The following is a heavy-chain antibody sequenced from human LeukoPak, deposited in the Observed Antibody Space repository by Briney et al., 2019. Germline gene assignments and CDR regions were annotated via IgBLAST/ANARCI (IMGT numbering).Heavy chain of an antibody. CDR2: INPNSGGT. CDR3: ARGSLSSSVDY. V-gene: IGHV1-2*02. D-gene: IGHD6-6*01. CDR1: GYTFTGYY. Sequence: ASVKVSCEASGYTFTGYYMHWVRQAPGQGLEWMGWINPNSGGTNYAQKLQGRVTMTTDTSTSTANMELRSLRSDDTAVYYCARGSLSSSVDYWGQGTLVTVSS. J-gene: IGHJ4*02.